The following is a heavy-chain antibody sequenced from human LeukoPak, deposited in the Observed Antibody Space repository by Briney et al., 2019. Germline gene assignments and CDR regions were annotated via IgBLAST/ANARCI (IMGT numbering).Heavy chain of an antibody. V-gene: IGHV1-18*01. CDR1: GYTFTSYG. CDR2: ISAYNGNT. D-gene: IGHD2-2*02. Sequence: ASVEVSCKASGYTFTSYGISWVRQAPGQGLEWMGWISAYNGNTNYAQKLQGRVTMTTDTSTSTAYMELRSLRSDDTAVYYCARGRVVPAAILVYYYYYMDVWGKGTTVTVSS. J-gene: IGHJ6*03. CDR3: ARGRVVPAAILVYYYYYMDV.